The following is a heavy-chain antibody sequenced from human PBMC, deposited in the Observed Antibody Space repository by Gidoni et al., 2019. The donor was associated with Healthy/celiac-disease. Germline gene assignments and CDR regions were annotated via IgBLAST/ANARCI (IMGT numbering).Heavy chain of an antibody. D-gene: IGHD3-22*01. V-gene: IGHV1-69*01. CDR3: ARGGPPYYYESSGYFRRSGYYYYGMDV. J-gene: IGHJ6*02. Sequence: QVQLVQSGAEVKKPGSAVKVSCKASGGTFSTYAISCVRQAPGQGLEWMGGIIPIFGTANYAQKCQGRVTITADESTSTAYMELSSLRSEDTAVYYCARGGPPYYYESSGYFRRSGYYYYGMDVWGQGTTVTVSS. CDR1: GGTFSTYA. CDR2: IIPIFGTA.